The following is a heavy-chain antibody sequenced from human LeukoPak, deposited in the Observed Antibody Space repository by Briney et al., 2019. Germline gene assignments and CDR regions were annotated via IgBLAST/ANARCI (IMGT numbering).Heavy chain of an antibody. V-gene: IGHV3-48*01. CDR3: AREGDYGGKGGGAFDI. CDR1: GFTFSSYS. D-gene: IGHD4-23*01. CDR2: ISSSSSTI. Sequence: GGSLRLSCEASGFTFSSYSMNWVRQAPGKGLEWVSYISSSSSTIYYADSVKGRFTISRDNAKNSLYLQMNSLRAEDTAVYYCAREGDYGGKGGGAFDIWGQGTMVTVSS. J-gene: IGHJ3*02.